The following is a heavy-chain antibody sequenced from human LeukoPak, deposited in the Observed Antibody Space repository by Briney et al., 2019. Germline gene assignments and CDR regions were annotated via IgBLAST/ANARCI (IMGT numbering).Heavy chain of an antibody. CDR1: GGTFSSYA. Sequence: GSSVKVACKASGGTFSSYAISWVRQAPGQGLEWMGGIIPIFGTANYAQKFQGRVTITADESTSTAYMELSSLRSEDTAVYYCARQGSRCNGVCSFDYWGQGTLVTVSS. CDR2: IIPIFGTA. V-gene: IGHV1-69*01. D-gene: IGHD2-8*01. CDR3: ARQGSRCNGVCSFDY. J-gene: IGHJ4*02.